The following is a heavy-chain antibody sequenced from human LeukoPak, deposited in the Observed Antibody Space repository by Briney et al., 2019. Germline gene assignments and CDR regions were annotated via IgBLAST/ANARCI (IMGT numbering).Heavy chain of an antibody. Sequence: SETLSLTCTVSGASVRSHYCNWVRQSPEKGLEWIGYVYYSGGTNYNPSPKSAVTISLDTCKSEGSLKLTSVTAEDTAVYYCATTGATSPSYADWFNIENWGQGILVTVSS. V-gene: IGHV4-59*08. CDR1: GASVRSHY. CDR3: ATTGATSPSYADWFNIEN. D-gene: IGHD3-9*01. CDR2: VYYSGGT. J-gene: IGHJ4*02.